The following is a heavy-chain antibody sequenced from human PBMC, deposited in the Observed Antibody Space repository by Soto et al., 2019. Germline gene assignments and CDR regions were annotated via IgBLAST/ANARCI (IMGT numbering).Heavy chain of an antibody. CDR3: ARGCSSASCYYY. J-gene: IGHJ4*02. CDR1: GFMFSSYT. V-gene: IGHV3-21*01. D-gene: IGHD2-2*01. CDR2: VSFRGDI. Sequence: LRLSCTASGFMFSSYTMNWVRQAPGKGLEWASSVSFRGDIYYADSLEGRFTISRDDAKNSLYLQMNSLRAEDTAVYYCARGCSSASCYYYWGQGTLVTVSS.